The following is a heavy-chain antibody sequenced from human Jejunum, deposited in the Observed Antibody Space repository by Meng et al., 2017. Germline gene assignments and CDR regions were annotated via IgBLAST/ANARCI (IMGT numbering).Heavy chain of an antibody. Sequence: GESLKISCAASGFTFSSYTKNWVRQAPGKGLEWVSSINSVSSYIYYADSVKGRFTISRDNAKNSLYLQMNSLGAEDTAVYYCARDQRSDYYGMDVWGQGTTVTVSS. J-gene: IGHJ6*02. CDR2: INSVSSYI. V-gene: IGHV3-21*01. CDR3: ARDQRSDYYGMDV. CDR1: GFTFSSYT. D-gene: IGHD6-25*01.